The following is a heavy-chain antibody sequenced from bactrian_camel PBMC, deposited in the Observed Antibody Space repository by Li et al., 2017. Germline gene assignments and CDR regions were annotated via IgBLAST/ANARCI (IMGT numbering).Heavy chain of an antibody. Sequence: DVQLVESGGGLVQPGESLRLSCVASGITFSRHDMSWVRQAPGKGLEWMINISGGGGATYYRDSVKGRFTISRDDAKNTVYLQMNSLKPEDTATYYCVRYQEGYCGQGTQVPVS. J-gene: IGHJ4*01. CDR2: ISGGGGAT. V-gene: IGHV3S40*01. D-gene: IGHD1*01. CDR3: VRYQEGY. CDR1: GITFSRHD.